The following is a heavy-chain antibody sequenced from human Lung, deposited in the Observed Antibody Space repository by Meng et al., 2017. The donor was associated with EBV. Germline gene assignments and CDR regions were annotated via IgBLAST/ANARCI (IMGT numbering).Heavy chain of an antibody. CDR1: AGFISSGDW. CDR3: ARAGYHRPADDY. Sequence: QVPVEEWGPGLVKPSGTLSLTCAVSAGFISSGDWWSWLRQPPGKGLEWIGEISHSGDTSYNPSLKGRITISIDKAKSQFSLKLTSVTAADTAVYYCARAGYHRPADDYWGQGTLVTVSS. J-gene: IGHJ4*02. V-gene: IGHV4-4*02. CDR2: ISHSGDT. D-gene: IGHD6-25*01.